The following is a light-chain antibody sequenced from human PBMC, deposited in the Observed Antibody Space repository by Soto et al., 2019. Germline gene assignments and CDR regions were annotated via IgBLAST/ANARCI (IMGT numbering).Light chain of an antibody. CDR2: ETS. Sequence: QMTQSPSSLSASVGDRVTITCRASQSLSSRLTWYQQKPGEAPKLLIYETSSLHSGVPSRFSGSGSETDFTLTINSLQPEDFATDYCQQSFSPPYTFGQGTKLEIK. CDR3: QQSFSPPYT. J-gene: IGKJ2*01. CDR1: QSLSSR. V-gene: IGKV1-39*01.